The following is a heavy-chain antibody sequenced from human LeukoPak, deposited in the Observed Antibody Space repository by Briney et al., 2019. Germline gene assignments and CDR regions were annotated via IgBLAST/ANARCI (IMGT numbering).Heavy chain of an antibody. V-gene: IGHV5-51*01. CDR2: IYPGDSDT. CDR3: ARRSYERSTSAFDI. Sequence: GESLKISCRYSGYSFASYWFGWVRHMPGKGLEWIGVIYPGDSDTRYSPSFEGQVTISGDKSTSSAFLQWSSLRASDTAMYYCARRSYERSTSAFDIWGQGTMVIVSA. CDR1: GYSFASYW. D-gene: IGHD5-12*01. J-gene: IGHJ3*02.